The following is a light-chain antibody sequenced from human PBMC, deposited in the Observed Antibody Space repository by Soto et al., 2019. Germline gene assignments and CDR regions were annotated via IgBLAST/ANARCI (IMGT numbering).Light chain of an antibody. V-gene: IGKV3D-7*01. Sequence: RVTLSCRASQSVSSTSLTSYQQKPGQAPRLLIYGAATRATGIPARFSGSGSGTDFTLTISSLQPEDFAIYYCQHYYSYPYTFGQGTKLEIK. CDR3: QHYYSYPYT. J-gene: IGKJ2*01. CDR2: GAA. CDR1: QSVSSTS.